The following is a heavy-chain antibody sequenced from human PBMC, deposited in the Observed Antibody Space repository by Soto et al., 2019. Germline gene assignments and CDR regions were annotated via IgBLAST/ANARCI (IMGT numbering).Heavy chain of an antibody. Sequence: QVQLVQSGAEVKKPGASVKVSCKASGYTLTTFFMHWVRQAPGQGLEWMGVINPGYPAGRSTTYAQKLRGRVSTNTATSTSPVYMQLSRLRSDATAVYYCAREAIVAGATPGMAVWGQGITVTVSS. CDR2: INPGYPAGRST. CDR1: GYTLTTFF. CDR3: AREAIVAGATPGMAV. D-gene: IGHD1-26*01. J-gene: IGHJ6*02. V-gene: IGHV1-46*04.